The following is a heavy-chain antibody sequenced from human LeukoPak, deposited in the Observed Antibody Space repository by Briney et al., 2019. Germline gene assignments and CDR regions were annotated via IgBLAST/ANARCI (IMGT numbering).Heavy chain of an antibody. Sequence: GASVKVSCKASGYTFTELSMHWVRQAPGKELEWMGGFDPEDGETIYAQKFQGRVTMTKDTSTDTAYMELSSLRSEDTAVYYCATDRWYYDSSGQNLKNWFDPWGQGTLVTVSS. V-gene: IGHV1-24*01. D-gene: IGHD3-22*01. CDR1: GYTFTELS. CDR2: FDPEDGET. CDR3: ATDRWYYDSSGQNLKNWFDP. J-gene: IGHJ5*02.